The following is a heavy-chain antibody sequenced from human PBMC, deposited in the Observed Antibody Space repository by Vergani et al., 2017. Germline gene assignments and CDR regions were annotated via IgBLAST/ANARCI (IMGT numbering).Heavy chain of an antibody. J-gene: IGHJ1*01. CDR3: ARGQSGSYYRYFEH. CDR1: GYDFTNSG. D-gene: IGHD3-10*01. CDR2: ISAYNGNT. Sequence: QVQLVQSGPEVKKPGASVKVSCKASGYDFTNSGLGWVRQAPGQGLEWMGWISAYNGNTKYAQKFQGRVSVTTDTSTTTVYMELRRLTSDDTAVYYCARGQSGSYYRYFEHWGQGTLVIVSS. V-gene: IGHV1-18*01.